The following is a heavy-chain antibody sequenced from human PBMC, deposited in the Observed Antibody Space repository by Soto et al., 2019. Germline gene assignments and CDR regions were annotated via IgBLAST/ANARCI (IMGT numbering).Heavy chain of an antibody. V-gene: IGHV4-59*12. CDR3: ARGIPRGTDAFDI. CDR2: IYYSGST. J-gene: IGHJ3*02. Sequence: SETLSLTCTVSGGSISSYYWSWIRQPPGKGLEWIGYIYYSGSTNYNPSLKSRVTISVDTSKNQFSLNLSSVTAADTAVYYCARGIPRGTDAFDIWGQGTMVTVSS. D-gene: IGHD2-15*01. CDR1: GGSISSYY.